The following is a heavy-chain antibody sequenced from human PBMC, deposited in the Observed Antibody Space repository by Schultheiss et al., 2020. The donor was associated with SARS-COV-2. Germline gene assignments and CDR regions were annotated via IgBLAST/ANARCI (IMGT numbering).Heavy chain of an antibody. CDR2: IYYSGST. CDR1: GGSISSYY. D-gene: IGHD1-1*01. J-gene: IGHJ6*02. V-gene: IGHV4-59*08. CDR3: ARATAGSRMGYYYYGMDV. Sequence: SETLSLTCTVSGGSISSYYWSWIRQPPGKGLEWIGYIYYSGSTNYNPSLKSRITISMDTSKNQFSLKVTSVTAADTAVYYCARATAGSRMGYYYYGMDVWGQGTTVTVSS.